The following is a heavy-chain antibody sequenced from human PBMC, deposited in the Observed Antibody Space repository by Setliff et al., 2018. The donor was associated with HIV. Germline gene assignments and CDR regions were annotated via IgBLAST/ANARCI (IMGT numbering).Heavy chain of an antibody. CDR3: ARARLQGIVTAVGPRDNCLDP. CDR2: ISAYNGNT. J-gene: IGHJ5*02. D-gene: IGHD3-9*01. V-gene: IGHV1-18*04. Sequence: ASVKVSCKASGYNFINYGISWVRQAPGQGLEWMGWISAYNGNTNYTPRLLGRVTMTTDTSTSTAYMEVRSLSSDDTAVYYCARARLQGIVTAVGPRDNCLDPWGQGTRVTVSS. CDR1: GYNFINYG.